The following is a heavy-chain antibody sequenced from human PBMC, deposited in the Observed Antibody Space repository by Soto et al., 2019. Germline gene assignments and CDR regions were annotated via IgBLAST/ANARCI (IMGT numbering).Heavy chain of an antibody. J-gene: IGHJ4*02. Sequence: QVQLVESGGGVVQPGRSLRLSCAASGFTFSSYAMHWVRQAPAKGLEWVAVISYVGSNKYYADSVKGRFTISRDNSKNTLYVQMNSLSAEDTAVYYCARDLFGYYGSGSPWDNFDYWGQGTLVTVSS. D-gene: IGHD3-10*01. CDR2: ISYVGSNK. CDR3: ARDLFGYYGSGSPWDNFDY. CDR1: GFTFSSYA. V-gene: IGHV3-30-3*01.